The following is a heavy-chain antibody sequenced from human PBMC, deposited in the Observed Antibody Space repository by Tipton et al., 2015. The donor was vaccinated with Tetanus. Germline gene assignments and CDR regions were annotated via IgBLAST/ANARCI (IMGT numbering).Heavy chain of an antibody. CDR2: INHSGST. V-gene: IGHV4-34*01. CDR1: GGSFSGYY. Sequence: TLSLTCAVYGGSFSGYYWSWIRQPPGKGLEWIGEINHSGSTNYNPSLKSRVTISVDTSKNQFSLKLSSVTAADTAVYYCARVGYKQPPYYWGQGTLVTVSS. D-gene: IGHD1-14*01. J-gene: IGHJ4*02. CDR3: ARVGYKQPPYY.